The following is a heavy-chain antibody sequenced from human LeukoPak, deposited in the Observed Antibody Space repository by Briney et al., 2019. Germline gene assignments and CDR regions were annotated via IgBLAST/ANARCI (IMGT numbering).Heavy chain of an antibody. D-gene: IGHD1-1*01. V-gene: IGHV4-39*01. CDR1: GGSISSSSYY. CDR3: ARGVGWKKSFDP. J-gene: IGHJ5*02. CDR2: IYYSGST. Sequence: SETLSLTCTVSGGSISSSSYYWGWVRQPPGKGLGWIGSIYYSGSTYYIPSLKSRVTISVDTSKNQFSLKLSSVTAADTAVYYCARGVGWKKSFDPGGQGTLVTVSA.